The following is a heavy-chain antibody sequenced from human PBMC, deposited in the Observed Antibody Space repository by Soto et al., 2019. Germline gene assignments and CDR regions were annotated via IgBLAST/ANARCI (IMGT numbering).Heavy chain of an antibody. CDR1: GGSISSGGYY. CDR2: IYYSGST. D-gene: IGHD5-18*01. Sequence: PSETLSLTCTVSGGSISSGGYYWSWIRQHPGKGLEWIGYIYYSGSTYYNPSLKSRVTISVDTSKNQFSLKLSSVTAADTAVYYCARRGYSYGYYFDYWGQGTLVTVSS. J-gene: IGHJ4*02. CDR3: ARRGYSYGYYFDY. V-gene: IGHV4-31*03.